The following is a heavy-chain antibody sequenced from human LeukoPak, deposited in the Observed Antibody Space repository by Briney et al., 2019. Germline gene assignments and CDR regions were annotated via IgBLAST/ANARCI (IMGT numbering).Heavy chain of an antibody. J-gene: IGHJ4*02. Sequence: GASVKVSCKASGYTFTGYYMHWVRQAPGQGLEWMGWINPNSGGTNYAQKFQGRVTITADESTSTAYMELSSLRSEDTAVYYCARDVRYFDYWGQGTLVTVSS. CDR2: INPNSGGT. D-gene: IGHD3-10*01. V-gene: IGHV1-2*02. CDR3: ARDVRYFDY. CDR1: GYTFTGYY.